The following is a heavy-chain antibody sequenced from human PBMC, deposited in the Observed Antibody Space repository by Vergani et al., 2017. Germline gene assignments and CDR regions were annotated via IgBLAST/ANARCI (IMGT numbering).Heavy chain of an antibody. CDR3: AKTHDFSSLYSSYNWFDP. CDR1: GYSITNYW. V-gene: IGHV5-51*03. D-gene: IGHD3-3*01. CDR2: IYAGDSDV. Sequence: EVQLVQSGAEVKKPGESLKISCQGSGYSITNYWIAWVRQRPGKGLEWMGIIYAGDSDVRYSPSFQGQVTMSVDKSLRTAYLQWSSLKASDTATYYCAKTHDFSSLYSSYNWFDPWVQGTQVTVSS. J-gene: IGHJ5*02.